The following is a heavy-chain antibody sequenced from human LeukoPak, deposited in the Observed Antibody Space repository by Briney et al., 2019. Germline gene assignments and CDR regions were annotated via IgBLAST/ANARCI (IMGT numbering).Heavy chain of an antibody. J-gene: IGHJ4*02. D-gene: IGHD5-12*01. CDR1: GGSFSGYY. V-gene: IGHV4-34*01. CDR3: ARVDSPLPFDY. Sequence: KSSETLSLTCAVYGGSFSGYYWSWIRQPPGKGLEWIGEINHSGSTNYNPSLKSRVTISVDTSKNQFSLKLSSVTAADTAVYYCARVDSPLPFDYWGQGTLVTVSS. CDR2: INHSGST.